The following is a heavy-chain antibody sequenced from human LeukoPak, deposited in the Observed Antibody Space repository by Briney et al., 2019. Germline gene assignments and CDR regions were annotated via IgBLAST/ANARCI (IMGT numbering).Heavy chain of an antibody. D-gene: IGHD2-15*01. CDR1: GFTFSSYA. V-gene: IGHV3-23*01. J-gene: IGHJ4*02. Sequence: SGGSLRLSCAASGFTFSSYAMSWVRQAPGKGLEWVSAISGSGGSTYYADSVKARFTISRDNSKNTLYLQMNSLRAEDTAVYYCAKAKLSGGWYFDYWGQGTLVTVSS. CDR2: ISGSGGST. CDR3: AKAKLSGGWYFDY.